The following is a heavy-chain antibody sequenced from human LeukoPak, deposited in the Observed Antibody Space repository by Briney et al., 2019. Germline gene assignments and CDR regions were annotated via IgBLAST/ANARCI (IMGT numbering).Heavy chain of an antibody. CDR1: Y. Sequence: YWNWIRQSPGKGLDWIGRSRNRAHSYSTEYAASVKGRFTVSRADSENSLYLQMNSLKTDDTAVYYCVALIRGLGYWGQGTLVTVSS. D-gene: IGHD3-10*01. J-gene: IGHJ4*02. V-gene: IGHV3-72*01. CDR2: SRNRAHSYST. CDR3: VALIRGLGY.